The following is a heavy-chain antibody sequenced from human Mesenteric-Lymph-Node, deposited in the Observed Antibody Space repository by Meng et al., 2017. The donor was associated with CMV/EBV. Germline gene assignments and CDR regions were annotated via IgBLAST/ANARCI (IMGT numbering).Heavy chain of an antibody. Sequence: ASVKVSCKASGYIFTGYSMHWVRQAPGQGLEWMGWINPDSDGTMYAQKFQGRVTMTRDTSSSTAYMELSSLRSDDTAVYYCAREMAVDDGYNTDDWGQGTLVTVSS. D-gene: IGHD5-24*01. CDR3: AREMAVDDGYNTDD. CDR2: INPDSDGT. CDR1: GYIFTGYS. J-gene: IGHJ4*02. V-gene: IGHV1-2*02.